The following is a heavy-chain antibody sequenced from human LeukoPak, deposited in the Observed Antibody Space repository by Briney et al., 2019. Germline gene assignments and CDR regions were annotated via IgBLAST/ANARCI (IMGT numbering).Heavy chain of an antibody. D-gene: IGHD6-13*01. Sequence: PGGSLRLSCAASGFTFSSYAMSWVRQAPGKGLEWVSVISGSGGSSYYADSVKGRFTISRDTSKNTLYLQMNSLRAEDTAVYSCAKGAYSSSWPYGMDVWCQGTTVIVSS. CDR3: AKGAYSSSWPYGMDV. CDR2: ISGSGGSS. V-gene: IGHV3-23*01. CDR1: GFTFSSYA. J-gene: IGHJ6*02.